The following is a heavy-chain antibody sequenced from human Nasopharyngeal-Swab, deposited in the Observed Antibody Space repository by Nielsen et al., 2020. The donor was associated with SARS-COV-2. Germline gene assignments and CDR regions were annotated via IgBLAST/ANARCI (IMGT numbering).Heavy chain of an antibody. CDR2: ISYDGSNK. J-gene: IGHJ6*03. D-gene: IGHD1-1*01. V-gene: IGHV3-30*18. CDR3: AKGVQLERGNYYYYYMDV. Sequence: WIRQPPGKGLEWVAVISYDGSNKYYADSVKGRFTISRDNSKNTLYLQMNSLTAEDTAVYYCAKGVQLERGNYYYYYMDVWGKGTTVTVSS.